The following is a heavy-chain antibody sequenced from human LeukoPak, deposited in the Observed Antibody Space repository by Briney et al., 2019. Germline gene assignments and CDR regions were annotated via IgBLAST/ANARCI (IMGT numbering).Heavy chain of an antibody. CDR1: GGSISSSSYY. Sequence: SETLSLTCTVSGGSISSSSYYWGWIRQPPRKGLEWIGNIYYSGSTYYNPSLKSRVTISVDTSKNQFSLKLSSVTAADTAVYYCARISNWGSWFDPWGQGTLVTVSS. CDR2: IYYSGST. D-gene: IGHD7-27*01. V-gene: IGHV4-39*01. J-gene: IGHJ5*02. CDR3: ARISNWGSWFDP.